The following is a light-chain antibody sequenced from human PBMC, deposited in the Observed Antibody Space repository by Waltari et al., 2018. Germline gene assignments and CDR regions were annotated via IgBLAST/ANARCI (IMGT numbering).Light chain of an antibody. Sequence: DIQMTQSPSSLSASVGDRVTITCQASQDIRNYLNWYQQKPGKAPKLLIYDASNLQTGVPSSFNGSGSGTDFTFTISRLQPEDFATYYCQHYDNLPPTFGQGTRLDSK. CDR2: DAS. CDR1: QDIRNY. V-gene: IGKV1-33*01. J-gene: IGKJ5*01. CDR3: QHYDNLPPT.